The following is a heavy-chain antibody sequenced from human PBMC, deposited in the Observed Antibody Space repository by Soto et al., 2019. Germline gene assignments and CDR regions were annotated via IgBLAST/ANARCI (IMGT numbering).Heavy chain of an antibody. J-gene: IGHJ4*02. V-gene: IGHV3-30*03. Sequence: PGVSLRLSCGAAGFTFSRCAMGWVRQAPGKGLEWVAVISYDGSNKYYADSVKDRFTISRDNSKKTLYLQMNSLRADDTAVYYCVAGQYFFDYCGQGTLVTVSS. D-gene: IGHD6-19*01. CDR3: VAGQYFFDY. CDR1: GFTFSRCA. CDR2: ISYDGSNK.